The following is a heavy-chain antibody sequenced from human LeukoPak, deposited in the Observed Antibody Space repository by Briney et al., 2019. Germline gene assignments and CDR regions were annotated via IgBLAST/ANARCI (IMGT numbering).Heavy chain of an antibody. J-gene: IGHJ5*02. Sequence: GGSLRLSCAVSGFTFIKYPMTWVRQAPGKGLEWVSAITASGASTDYADSVKGRFTISRDNSKNTLNLQMNSLRAEDTAVYYCARDLGQYYDTSDNWFDPWGQGTLVTVSS. V-gene: IGHV3-23*01. D-gene: IGHD3-22*01. CDR1: GFTFIKYP. CDR2: ITASGAST. CDR3: ARDLGQYYDTSDNWFDP.